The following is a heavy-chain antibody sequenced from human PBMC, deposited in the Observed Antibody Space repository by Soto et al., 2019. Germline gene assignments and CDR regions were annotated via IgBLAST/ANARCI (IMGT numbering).Heavy chain of an antibody. CDR2: ISYDGSNK. J-gene: IGHJ5*02. D-gene: IGHD5-18*01. V-gene: IGHV3-30-3*01. CDR1: GFTFSSYA. Sequence: QVQLVESGGGVVQPGRSLRLSCAASGFTFSSYAMHWVRQAPGKGLEWVAVISYDGSNKYYADSVKGRFTISRDNSKNTLYLQMNSLRAEDTAVYYGARESEAMVNHPDNWFDPWGQRTLVTVSS. CDR3: ARESEAMVNHPDNWFDP.